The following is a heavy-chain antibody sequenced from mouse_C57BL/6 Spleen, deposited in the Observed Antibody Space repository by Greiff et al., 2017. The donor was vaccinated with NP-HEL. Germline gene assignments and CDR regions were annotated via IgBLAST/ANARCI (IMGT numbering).Heavy chain of an antibody. CDR2: IWGDGST. Sequence: VQLVEPGPGLVAPSQSLSITCTVSGFSLTSYGVSWVRQPPGKGLEWLGVIWGDGSTNYHSAHIYRLSISKDNSKSQVFLKLNSLQTDDTATYYCGTGTDSYYAMDYWGQGTSVTVSS. CDR1: GFSLTSYG. V-gene: IGHV2-3*01. J-gene: IGHJ4*01. CDR3: GTGTDSYYAMDY. D-gene: IGHD4-1*01.